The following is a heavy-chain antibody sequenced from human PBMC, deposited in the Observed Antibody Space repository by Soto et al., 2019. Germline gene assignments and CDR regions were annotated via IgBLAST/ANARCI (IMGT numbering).Heavy chain of an antibody. V-gene: IGHV4-34*01. D-gene: IGHD3-3*01. CDR2: INHSGST. J-gene: IGHJ6*02. Sequence: PSETLSLTCAVYGGSFSGYYWSWIRQPPGKGLEWIGEINHSGSTNYNPSLKSRVTISVDTSKNQFSLKLSSVTAADTAVYYCARVYVLRFLEWTTTGRYGMDVWGQGTTVTV. CDR3: ARVYVLRFLEWTTTGRYGMDV. CDR1: GGSFSGYY.